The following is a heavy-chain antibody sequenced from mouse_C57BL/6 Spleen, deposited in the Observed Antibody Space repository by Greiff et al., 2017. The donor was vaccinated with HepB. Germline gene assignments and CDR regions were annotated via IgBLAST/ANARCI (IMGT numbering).Heavy chain of an antibody. CDR1: GYSITSGYY. D-gene: IGHD2-5*01. J-gene: IGHJ4*01. Sequence: EVKVEESGPGLVKPSQSLYLTCSVTGYSITSGYYWNWIRQFPGNKLEWMGYISYDGSNNYNPALQNRISITRDTSKNQFFLKLNSVTTEDTATYYCARENSKGGYNWGQGTSVTVSS. CDR3: ARENSKGGYN. CDR2: ISYDGSN. V-gene: IGHV3-6*01.